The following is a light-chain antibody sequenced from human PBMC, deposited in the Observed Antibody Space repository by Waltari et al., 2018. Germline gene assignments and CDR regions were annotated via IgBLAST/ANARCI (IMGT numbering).Light chain of an antibody. CDR3: LQYNSYPYT. V-gene: IGKV1-17*01. CDR1: QGIGNT. Sequence: DIQMTQSPSSLSASVGDRVTITCRASQGIGNTLGWYQQKAGKGPKGLIDAASSLQSGVPSRFSGSGSGTEFTLTISSLQPEDFATYYCLQYNSYPYTFGQGTKLEIK. J-gene: IGKJ2*01. CDR2: AAS.